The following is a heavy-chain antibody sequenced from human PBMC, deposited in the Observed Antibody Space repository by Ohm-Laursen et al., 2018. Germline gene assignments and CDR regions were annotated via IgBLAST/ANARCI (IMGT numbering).Heavy chain of an antibody. D-gene: IGHD4/OR15-4a*01. V-gene: IGHV3-48*01. CDR3: ARTMALDS. CDR2: ISSSSSTI. Sequence: SLRLSCSAPGFTFSSYSMNWVRQAPGKGLEWVSYISSSSSTIYYADSVKGRFTISRDNSKNTLYLQMNSLRAEDTAVYYCARTMALDSWGQGALVTVSS. J-gene: IGHJ4*02. CDR1: GFTFSSYS.